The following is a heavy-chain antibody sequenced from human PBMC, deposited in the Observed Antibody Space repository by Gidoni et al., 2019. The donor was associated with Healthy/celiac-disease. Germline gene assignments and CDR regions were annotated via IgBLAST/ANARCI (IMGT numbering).Heavy chain of an antibody. CDR2: ISGSGGST. J-gene: IGHJ4*02. CDR3: AKALLAYCGGDCYSELDY. CDR1: GFTFSRYA. D-gene: IGHD2-21*02. Sequence: EVQLLESGGGLVQPGGSLRLSCAPSGFTFSRYAMSWVRQAPGKGLVWGSAISGSGGSTDYADYVKGRFTISRDNSKNTLYLQMNSLRAEDTAVYYCAKALLAYCGGDCYSELDYWGQGTLVTVSS. V-gene: IGHV3-23*01.